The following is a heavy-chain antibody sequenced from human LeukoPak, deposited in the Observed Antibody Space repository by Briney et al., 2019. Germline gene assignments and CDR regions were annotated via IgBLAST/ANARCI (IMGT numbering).Heavy chain of an antibody. Sequence: SETLPLTCAVYGGSFSGYYWNWIRQPPGKGLEWIGEINHSGSANYNPSLESRVTISIDTSKNQFSLKLSSVTAADTAVFYCARGLSNSRRTLLGLDYWGQGTLVTVSS. D-gene: IGHD2/OR15-2a*01. CDR3: ARGLSNSRRTLLGLDY. V-gene: IGHV4-34*01. CDR1: GGSFSGYY. CDR2: INHSGSA. J-gene: IGHJ4*02.